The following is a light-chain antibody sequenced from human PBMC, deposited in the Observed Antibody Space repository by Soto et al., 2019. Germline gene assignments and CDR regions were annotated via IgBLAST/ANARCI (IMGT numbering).Light chain of an antibody. CDR2: EVS. Sequence: QSALTQPASVSGSPGQSITISCTGTRSDVGTYNFVSWYQQHPGKAPKLIIYEVSNRPSGISNRFSASKSGSTASLTISGLQAEDEADYYCSSYTNSHTLAVFGTGTKLTVL. CDR1: RSDVGTYNF. CDR3: SSYTNSHTLAV. V-gene: IGLV2-14*01. J-gene: IGLJ1*01.